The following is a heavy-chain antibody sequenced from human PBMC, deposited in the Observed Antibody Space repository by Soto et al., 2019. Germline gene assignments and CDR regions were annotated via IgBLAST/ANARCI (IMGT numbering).Heavy chain of an antibody. CDR3: ARMGDCWSGPGELDP. D-gene: IGHD3-3*01. J-gene: IGHJ5*02. CDR1: GGSISSSSYY. CDR2: VYYNGFT. V-gene: IGHV4-39*01. Sequence: SETLSLTCTVSGGSISSSSYYWAWNRQSPGKGLEWIGSVYYNGFTYYNQSLKSRVTISVDTSKNQFSLKLTSVTAADTAVYYCARMGDCWSGPGELDPWGQGTLVTVSS.